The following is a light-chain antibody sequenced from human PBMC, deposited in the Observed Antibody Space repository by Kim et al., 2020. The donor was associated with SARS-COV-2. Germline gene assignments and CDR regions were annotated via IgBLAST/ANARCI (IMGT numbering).Light chain of an antibody. J-gene: IGLJ1*01. Sequence: QSALTQPPSASGSPGQSVAISCTGTSGDIGSYNYVSWYQQHPGKAPKLMIYEISKRPSGVPDRFSGSKSGNTASLTVSGLQAEDEAEYYCSSKAGINGYVFGTGTQLTVL. V-gene: IGLV2-8*01. CDR3: SSKAGINGYV. CDR1: SGDIGSYNY. CDR2: EIS.